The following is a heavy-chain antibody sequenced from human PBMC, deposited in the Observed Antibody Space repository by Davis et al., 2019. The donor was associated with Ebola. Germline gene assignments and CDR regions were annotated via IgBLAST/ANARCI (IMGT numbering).Heavy chain of an antibody. Sequence: GESLKISCAASGFTFNKYEMNWVRQAPGKGLEWISYISDSGSTTYYTDSVKGRFTISRDNAKNSLYLQMNTLGVEDTAIYYCVPGTWIRGQGTLVTVPS. V-gene: IGHV3-48*03. CDR3: VPGTWI. J-gene: IGHJ4*02. CDR2: ISDSGSTT. CDR1: GFTFNKYE. D-gene: IGHD5-18*01.